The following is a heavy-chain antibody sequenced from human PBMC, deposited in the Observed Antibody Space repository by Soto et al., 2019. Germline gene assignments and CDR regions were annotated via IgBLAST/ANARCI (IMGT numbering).Heavy chain of an antibody. Sequence: QVLVVQSGAEVKKPGSSVKVSCKVSGDSFSSYAISWVRQAPGQGLEWMGGIIPILTTANYAQKFQDRVTITADESTSTAYMEVSSLTSEDTAVYYCARKAGGGNYYILDFWGQGTLVTVSS. CDR2: IIPILTTA. V-gene: IGHV1-69*01. CDR1: GDSFSSYA. J-gene: IGHJ4*02. CDR3: ARKAGGGNYYILDF. D-gene: IGHD2-15*01.